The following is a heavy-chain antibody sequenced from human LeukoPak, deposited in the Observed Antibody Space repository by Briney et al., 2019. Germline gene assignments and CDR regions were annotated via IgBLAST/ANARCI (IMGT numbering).Heavy chain of an antibody. CDR2: INHSGST. CDR1: GGSFSGYY. Sequence: SETLSLTCAVYGGSFSGYYWSWIRQPPGKGLEWIGEINHSGSTNYNPSLKSRVTISVDTSKNQLSLKLRCVTAADTAVYYCARELGYCSSTSCGDYYMDVWGKGATVTVSS. CDR3: ARELGYCSSTSCGDYYMDV. D-gene: IGHD2-2*01. V-gene: IGHV4-34*01. J-gene: IGHJ6*03.